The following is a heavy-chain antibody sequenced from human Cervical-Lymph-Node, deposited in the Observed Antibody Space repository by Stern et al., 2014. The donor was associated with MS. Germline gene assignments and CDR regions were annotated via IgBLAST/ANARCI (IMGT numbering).Heavy chain of an antibody. J-gene: IGHJ4*02. CDR2: ISDNGGST. D-gene: IGHD3-22*01. CDR1: GFTFSTYA. Sequence: EVQLVESGGGLLLRGGSLRLSCAVSGFTFSTYAMSWVRQAPGMGLEWLSGISDNGGSTYYAHSVKGRFTISRDNSKNTLYLQMNSLRDEDTAVYYCAKDGEGGYYPYYFDYWGQGSLVTVSS. V-gene: IGHV3-23*04. CDR3: AKDGEGGYYPYYFDY.